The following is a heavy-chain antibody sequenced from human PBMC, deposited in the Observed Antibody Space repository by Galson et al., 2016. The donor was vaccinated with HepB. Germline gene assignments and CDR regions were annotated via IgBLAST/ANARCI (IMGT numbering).Heavy chain of an antibody. CDR2: ISTSSTTI. J-gene: IGHJ3*01. D-gene: IGHD6-13*01. Sequence: SLRLSCAASGFNFIKYRMNWVRQAPGKGLEWISFISTSSTTIYYADSVKGRFTISRDNPKKSLYLQMNSLRAEDTAVYYCARVGDNNNWYLGDAFDVWGQGTVVTVSS. V-gene: IGHV3-48*01. CDR1: GFNFIKYR. CDR3: ARVGDNNNWYLGDAFDV.